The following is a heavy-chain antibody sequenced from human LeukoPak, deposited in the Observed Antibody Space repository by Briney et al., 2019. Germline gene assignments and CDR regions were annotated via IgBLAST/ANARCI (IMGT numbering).Heavy chain of an antibody. CDR2: IYYSVST. J-gene: IGHJ5*02. V-gene: IGHV4-59*01. CDR1: GGSISSYY. Sequence: SETLSLTCTVSGGSISSYYWSWIRQPPGKGLEWIGYIYYSVSTNYNPSLKSRVTISVDTSKNQFSLKLSSVTAADTAVYYCARAVVPAATWFDPWGQGTLVTVSS. CDR3: ARAVVPAATWFDP. D-gene: IGHD2-2*01.